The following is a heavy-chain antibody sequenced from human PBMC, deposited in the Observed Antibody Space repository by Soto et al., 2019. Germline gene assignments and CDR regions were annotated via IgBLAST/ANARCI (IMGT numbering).Heavy chain of an antibody. CDR2: ISAYNGNT. CDR1: GYTFTIYG. V-gene: IGHV1-18*04. D-gene: IGHD3-22*01. J-gene: IGHJ4*02. Sequence: GASVKVSCKASGYTFTIYGISCVLQSPLQGLDWMGCISAYNGNTNYAQKLQGGVTMTTDTSTSTAYMELRSLRSDDTAVYYCARDWDYYDSSGYYSFDYWGQGTQVTVSS. CDR3: ARDWDYYDSSGYYSFDY.